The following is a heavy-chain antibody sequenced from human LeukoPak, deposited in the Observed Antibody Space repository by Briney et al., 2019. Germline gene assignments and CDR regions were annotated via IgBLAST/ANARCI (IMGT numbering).Heavy chain of an antibody. CDR2: INPSSGST. D-gene: IGHD3-10*01. CDR3: ARSGSGRGNWFDP. Sequence: ASVKVSCKASGYTFTNYYIHWMRQAPGQGLEWMGIINPSSGSTSYAKKFQGRVTMTRDTSTSTVYMELSGLRSEDTAVYYCARSGSGRGNWFDPWGQGTLVTVSS. V-gene: IGHV1-46*01. CDR1: GYTFTNYY. J-gene: IGHJ5*02.